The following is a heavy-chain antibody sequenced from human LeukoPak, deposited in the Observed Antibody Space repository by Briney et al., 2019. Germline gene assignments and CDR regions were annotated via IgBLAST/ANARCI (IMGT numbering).Heavy chain of an antibody. CDR3: ARHGPLSRSTSCYDY. Sequence: SETLSLTCTVSGGSISSYYWGWIRQPPGKGLEWIGSIYYSGSTYYNPSLKSRVTISVDTSKNQFSLKLSSVTAADTAVYYCARHGPLSRSTSCYDYWGQGTLVTVSS. D-gene: IGHD2-2*01. V-gene: IGHV4-39*01. CDR1: GGSISSYY. J-gene: IGHJ4*02. CDR2: IYYSGST.